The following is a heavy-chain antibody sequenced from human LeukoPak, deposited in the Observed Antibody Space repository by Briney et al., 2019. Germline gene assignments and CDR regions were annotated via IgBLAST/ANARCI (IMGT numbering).Heavy chain of an antibody. Sequence: ASVKVSCKASVYTFTSYGISWVRQAPGQGLEWMGWISAYNGNTNYAQKLQGRVTMTTDTSTSTAYMELRSLRSDDTAVYYCARHDYGDYVLDYWGQGTLVTVSS. CDR2: ISAYNGNT. V-gene: IGHV1-18*01. CDR3: ARHDYGDYVLDY. D-gene: IGHD4-17*01. CDR1: VYTFTSYG. J-gene: IGHJ4*02.